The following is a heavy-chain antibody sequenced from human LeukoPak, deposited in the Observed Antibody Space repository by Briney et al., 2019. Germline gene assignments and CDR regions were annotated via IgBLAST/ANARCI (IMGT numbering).Heavy chain of an antibody. D-gene: IGHD3-9*01. CDR1: GGSVSSDGFY. Sequence: SETLSLTCTVSGGSVSSDGFYWTWLRQPPGTGLEWVGYVYYSGSTNYNPSLKSRVTISLDASKNQFSLKLNSVTAADTAVFYCARRLTRPERFDSWGQGTLVTVSS. CDR3: ARRLTRPERFDS. V-gene: IGHV4-61*08. CDR2: VYYSGST. J-gene: IGHJ4*02.